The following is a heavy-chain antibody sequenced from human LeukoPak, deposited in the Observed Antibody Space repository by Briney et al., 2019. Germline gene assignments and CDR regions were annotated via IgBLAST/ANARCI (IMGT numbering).Heavy chain of an antibody. CDR1: GSISGYY. J-gene: IGHJ3*02. D-gene: IGHD2-2*01. V-gene: IGHV4-4*09. CDR3: ARQKCTSTSCLTKNAFDI. CDR2: IYTSGST. Sequence: SETLSLTCTVSGSISGYYWSWIRQPPGKGLEWIGYIYTSGSTNYNPSLESRVTISVDTSKNQFSLDLSSVTAADTAVYYWARQKCTSTSCLTKNAFDIWGQGKMFTVSS.